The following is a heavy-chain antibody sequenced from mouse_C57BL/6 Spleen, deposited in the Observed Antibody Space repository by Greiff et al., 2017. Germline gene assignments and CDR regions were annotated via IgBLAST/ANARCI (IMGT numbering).Heavy chain of an antibody. CDR1: GYAFSSSW. V-gene: IGHV1-82*01. CDR2: IYPGDGDT. CDR3: ARDPYYGSSPYYFDY. J-gene: IGHJ2*01. Sequence: VKLQESGPELVKPGASVKISCKASGYAFSSSWMNWVKQRPGKGLEWIGRIYPGDGDTNYNGKFKGKATLTADKSSSTAYMQLSSLTSEDSAVYFCARDPYYGSSPYYFDYWGQGTTLTVSS. D-gene: IGHD1-1*01.